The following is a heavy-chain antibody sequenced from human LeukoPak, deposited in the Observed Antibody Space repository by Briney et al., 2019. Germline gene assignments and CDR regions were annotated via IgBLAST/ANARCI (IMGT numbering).Heavy chain of an antibody. Sequence: GGSLRLSCAASRLTFCNNAMRWLRQAPGKGLQWVSNISARDGRTYYADSVKGRFTISRDNTKNTLDLQRNSLRTDDTALYDCAKDAANWKYRVDYWGQGTLVTVSS. D-gene: IGHD1-1*01. CDR1: RLTFCNNA. CDR3: AKDAANWKYRVDY. V-gene: IGHV3-23*01. J-gene: IGHJ4*02. CDR2: ISARDGRT.